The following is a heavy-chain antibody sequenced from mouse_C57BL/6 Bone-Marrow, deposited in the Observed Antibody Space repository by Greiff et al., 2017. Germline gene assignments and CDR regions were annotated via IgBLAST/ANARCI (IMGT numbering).Heavy chain of an antibody. Sequence: QVQLKESGPGLVAPSQSLSITCTVSGFSLTSYGVSWVRQPPGKGLEWLGVIWGDGSTNYHSALISRPSISKDNSKSQVFLKLNSLQTEDTATYYCAKPGLTGFAYWGQGTLVTVSA. CDR2: IWGDGST. V-gene: IGHV2-3*01. CDR3: AKPGLTGFAY. J-gene: IGHJ3*01. D-gene: IGHD3-3*01. CDR1: GFSLTSYG.